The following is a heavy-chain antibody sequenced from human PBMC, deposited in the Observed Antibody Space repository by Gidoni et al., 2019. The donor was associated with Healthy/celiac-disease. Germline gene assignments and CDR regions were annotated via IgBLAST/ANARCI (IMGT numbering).Heavy chain of an antibody. Sequence: VQLVPSGAEVKKPGESLKISCKGSGYSFTIYWFGWVRQMPGKGLEWLGIIYPGDSDTRYSPSVQGQVTISADKSISTAYLQWSSLKASDTAMYYCERQWDIVPLNWFDPWGQGTLVTVSS. V-gene: IGHV5-51*01. CDR1: GYSFTIYW. CDR2: IYPGDSDT. D-gene: IGHD2-8*01. J-gene: IGHJ5*02. CDR3: ERQWDIVPLNWFDP.